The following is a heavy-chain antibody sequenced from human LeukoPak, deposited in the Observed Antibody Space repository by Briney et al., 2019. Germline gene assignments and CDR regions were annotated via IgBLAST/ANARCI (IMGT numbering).Heavy chain of an antibody. CDR1: GGSISSYY. CDR2: IYYSGST. D-gene: IGHD3-16*02. J-gene: IGHJ3*02. V-gene: IGHV4-59*01. CDR3: ARWVILDAFDI. Sequence: SETLSLTCTVSGGSISSYYWSWIRQPPGKGLEWIGYIYYSGSTNYNPSLKSRVTISVDTSKNQFSLKLSSVTAADTAVYYCARWVILDAFDIWGQGTMVTVSS.